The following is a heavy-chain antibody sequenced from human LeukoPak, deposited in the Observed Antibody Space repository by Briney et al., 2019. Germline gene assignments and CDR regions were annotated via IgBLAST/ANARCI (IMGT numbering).Heavy chain of an antibody. V-gene: IGHV4-59*01. D-gene: IGHD4-17*01. J-gene: IGHJ4*02. CDR3: ARGISTVTEYYFDY. CDR1: ARSISSYY. CDR2: IYYSGST. Sequence: PSETLSLTCTVSARSISSYYWSCIRQPPGKGLEWIGYIYYSGSTNYNPSLKSRVTISVDTSKNQFSLKLSSVTAADTAVYYCARGISTVTEYYFDYWGQGTLVTVSS.